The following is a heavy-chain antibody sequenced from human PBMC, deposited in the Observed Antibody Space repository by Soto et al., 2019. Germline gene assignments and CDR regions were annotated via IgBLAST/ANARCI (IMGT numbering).Heavy chain of an antibody. J-gene: IGHJ6*02. CDR3: ARALRTDYYYYGMDV. V-gene: IGHV1-18*01. Sequence: GASVKVSCKASGYTFTTYGITWVRQGPGQGREWMGWISAYNGNTNYAQKVQGRVTMTTDTSTSTAYMELRSLRSDDTAVYYCARALRTDYYYYGMDVWGQGTTVTVSS. CDR2: ISAYNGNT. CDR1: GYTFTTYG.